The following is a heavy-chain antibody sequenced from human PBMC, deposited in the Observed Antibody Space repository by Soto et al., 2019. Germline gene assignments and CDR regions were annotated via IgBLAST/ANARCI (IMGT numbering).Heavy chain of an antibody. CDR3: ARESAQGYYYYYGMDV. V-gene: IGHV1-69*01. CDR1: GDTFSTFG. J-gene: IGHJ6*02. CDR2: IIPIFGTA. Sequence: SSVKVSWKASGDTFSTFGISWLRQAPGQGLEWMGGIIPIFGTANYAQKFQGRVTITADESTSTAYMELSSLRSEDTAVYYCARESAQGYYYYYGMDVWGQGTTVTVSS.